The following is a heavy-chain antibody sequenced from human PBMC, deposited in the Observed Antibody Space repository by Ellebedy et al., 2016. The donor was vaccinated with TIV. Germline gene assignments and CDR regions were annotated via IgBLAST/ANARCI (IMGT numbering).Heavy chain of an antibody. CDR3: ARDLGRYCSSTSCRIPDY. Sequence: LSLTXTVSGGSISSYYWSWIRQAPGKGLEWISYISTSGSTVYYADSLKGRFTISRDNAKNSLYLQMNSLRAEDTAVYYCARDLGRYCSSTSCRIPDYWGQGTLVTVSS. D-gene: IGHD2-2*01. J-gene: IGHJ4*02. V-gene: IGHV3-11*01. CDR2: ISTSGSTV. CDR1: GGSISSYY.